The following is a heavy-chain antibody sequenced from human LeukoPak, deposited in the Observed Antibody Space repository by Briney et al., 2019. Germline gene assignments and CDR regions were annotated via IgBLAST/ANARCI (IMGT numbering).Heavy chain of an antibody. J-gene: IGHJ6*02. D-gene: IGHD3-9*01. Sequence: GGSLRLSCAASGFTFSSYWMHWVRQAPGKGLEWVSAISGSGGSTYYAYSVKVRFTISRDNAKNTLYLQMNSLRAEDTAVYYCASPDSILTGYYPYSYSGMDVWGQGTTVTVSS. CDR1: GFTFSSYW. V-gene: IGHV3-23*01. CDR3: ASPDSILTGYYPYSYSGMDV. CDR2: ISGSGGST.